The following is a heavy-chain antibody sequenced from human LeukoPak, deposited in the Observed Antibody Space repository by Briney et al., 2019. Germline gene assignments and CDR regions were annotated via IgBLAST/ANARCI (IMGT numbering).Heavy chain of an antibody. V-gene: IGHV3-30*03. CDR1: GFTFSSHG. J-gene: IGHJ3*02. Sequence: GGSLRLSCAASGFTFSSHGMHWVRQAPGEGLEWVAVISYDGSNKYYADSVKGRFTISRDNSKNTLYLQMNSLRAEDTAVYYCARASLPDDYGGSHDAFDIWGQGTMVTVSS. CDR3: ARASLPDDYGGSHDAFDI. CDR2: ISYDGSNK. D-gene: IGHD4-23*01.